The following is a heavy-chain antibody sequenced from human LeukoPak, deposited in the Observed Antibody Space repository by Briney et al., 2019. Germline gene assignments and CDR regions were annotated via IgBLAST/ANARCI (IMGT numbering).Heavy chain of an antibody. CDR1: GYTFTGYY. D-gene: IGHD3-9*01. CDR2: INPNSGGT. J-gene: IGHJ4*02. Sequence: GASVKVSCKASGYTFTGYYMHWVRQAPGQGLEWMGLINPNSGGTNYAQKFQGRVTMTRDTSISTAYMELSRLRSDDKAVYYCARGGNDILTGYPSNFDYWGQGTLVTVSS. V-gene: IGHV1-2*02. CDR3: ARGGNDILTGYPSNFDY.